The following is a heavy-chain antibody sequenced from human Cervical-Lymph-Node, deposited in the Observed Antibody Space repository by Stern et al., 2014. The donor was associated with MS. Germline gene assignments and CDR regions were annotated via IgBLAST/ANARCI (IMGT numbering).Heavy chain of an antibody. CDR1: GFTFSSYG. V-gene: IGHV3-33*01. CDR3: ARDSGGNYVEDIDY. D-gene: IGHD4-23*01. CDR2: IWYDGNNK. Sequence: VQLVESGGGVVQAGRSLRLSCAASGFTFSSYGMHWVRQAPGKGLEWEGVIWYDGNNKYHADSVKGRCTISRDNSKNTLYLQMSSLRAEDTAVYYCARDSGGNYVEDIDYWGQGTLVTVSS. J-gene: IGHJ4*02.